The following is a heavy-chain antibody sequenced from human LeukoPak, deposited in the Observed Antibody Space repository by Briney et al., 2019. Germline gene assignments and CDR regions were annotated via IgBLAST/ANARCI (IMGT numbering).Heavy chain of an antibody. J-gene: IGHJ5*02. D-gene: IGHD1-26*01. CDR2: INHSGST. CDR1: GGSFSGYY. CDR3: ARASSFGSWFDP. Sequence: PSETLSLTCAVYGGSFSGYYWSWIRQPPGKGLEWIGEINHSGSTNYNPSLKSRVTISVDTSKNQFSLKLSSVTAADTAVYYCARASSFGSWFDPWGQGTLVTVPS. V-gene: IGHV4-34*01.